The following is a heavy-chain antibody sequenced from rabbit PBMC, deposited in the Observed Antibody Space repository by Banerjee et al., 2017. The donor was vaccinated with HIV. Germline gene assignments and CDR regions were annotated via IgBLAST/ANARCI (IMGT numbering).Heavy chain of an antibody. V-gene: IGHV1S40*01. CDR3: ARDQPADGGFSLNL. D-gene: IGHD7-1*01. CDR2: IYTGHGGT. J-gene: IGHJ4*01. CDR1: GFSYSGGYD. Sequence: QSLEESGGDLVKPGASLTLTCTASGFSYSGGYDMCWVRQAPGKGLEWIACIYTGHGGTYYASWARGRFTISKTSSTTVTLQMTSLTAADTATYFCARDQPADGGFSLNLWGPGTLVTVS.